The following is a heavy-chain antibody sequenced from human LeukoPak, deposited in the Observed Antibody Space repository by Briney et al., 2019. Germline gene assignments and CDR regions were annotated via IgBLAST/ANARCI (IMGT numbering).Heavy chain of an antibody. CDR3: ASRKLGNDY. D-gene: IGHD7-27*01. CDR1: GGSISSYY. CDR2: INHSGST. V-gene: IGHV4-59*01. Sequence: PSETLSLTCTVSGGSISSYYWSWIRQPAGKGLEWIGEINHSGSTNYNPSLKSRVTISVDTSKNQFSLKLISVTAADTAVYYCASRKLGNDYWGQGTLVTVSS. J-gene: IGHJ4*02.